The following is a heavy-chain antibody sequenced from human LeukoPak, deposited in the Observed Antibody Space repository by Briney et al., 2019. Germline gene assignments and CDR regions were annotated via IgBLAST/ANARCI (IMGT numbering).Heavy chain of an antibody. CDR2: ISGSGGST. CDR1: GFTFSSYA. D-gene: IGHD2-2*01. V-gene: IGHV3-23*01. CDR3: ANSAPGDIVVVPAAADTKILFGY. J-gene: IGHJ4*02. Sequence: PGGSLRLSCAASGFTFSSYAMSWVRQAPGKGLEWVSAISGSGGSTYYADSVKGRFTISRDNSKNTLYLQMNSLRAEDTAVYYCANSAPGDIVVVPAAADTKILFGYWGQGTLVTVSS.